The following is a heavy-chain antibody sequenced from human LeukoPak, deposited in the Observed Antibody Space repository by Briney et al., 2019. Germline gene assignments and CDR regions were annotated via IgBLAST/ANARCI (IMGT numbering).Heavy chain of an antibody. D-gene: IGHD2-2*01. CDR1: GYTLTSDG. V-gene: IGHV7-4-1*02. CDR2: INTNTGNP. CDR3: ARALPGCYSTNCYGLDY. J-gene: IGHJ4*02. Sequence: GASVKVSCKASGYTLTSDGMNWVRQAPGQGLEWMGWINTNTGNPTYAQGFTGRFVFSLDTSVNTAYLQISSLKAEDTAVYYCARALPGCYSTNCYGLDYWGQGTLVTVSS.